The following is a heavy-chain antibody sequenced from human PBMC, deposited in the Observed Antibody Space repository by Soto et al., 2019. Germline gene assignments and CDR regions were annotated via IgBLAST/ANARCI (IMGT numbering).Heavy chain of an antibody. CDR1: GFTFSSYA. V-gene: IGHV3-23*01. Sequence: GESLRLSCAASGFTFSSYAMSWVRQAPGKGLEWVSAISGSVGSTYYADSVKSRFTISRDNSKNTLYLQMNSLRAEDTAVYYCAKALPFLEWLFTYGDYWGQGTLVTVSS. CDR3: AKALPFLEWLFTYGDY. D-gene: IGHD3-3*01. J-gene: IGHJ4*02. CDR2: ISGSVGST.